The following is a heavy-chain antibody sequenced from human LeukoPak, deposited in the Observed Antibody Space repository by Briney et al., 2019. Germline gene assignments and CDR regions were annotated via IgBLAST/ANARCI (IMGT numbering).Heavy chain of an antibody. V-gene: IGHV4-34*01. CDR2: INHCGST. D-gene: IGHD1-1*01. CDR3: ARERASNNYYNYFDP. CDR1: GDSFNEYY. J-gene: IGHJ5*02. Sequence: SKTLSLTCAVYGDSFNEYYWSWVRQPPGKALEWIGEINHCGSTNYNPSLKSRVTISVDKSLRQFFLRLSPVTAADTAVYYCARERASNNYYNYFDPWGQGTQVTVYS.